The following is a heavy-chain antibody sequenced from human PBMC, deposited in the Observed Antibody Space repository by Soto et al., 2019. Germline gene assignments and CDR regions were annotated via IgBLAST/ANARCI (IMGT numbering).Heavy chain of an antibody. CDR1: GFIFRNFE. V-gene: IGHV3-48*03. D-gene: IGHD6-13*01. CDR2: LSSSGKTI. J-gene: IGHJ4*02. CDR3: VRVGQQLAFDY. Sequence: QLVESGGGLVQSGGSLRLSCAVSGFIFRNFEMTWVRQAPGKGLEWVSYLSSSGKTITYADSVKGRFTISRDNAKNSLYLQMNSLRAEDTGVYYCVRVGQQLAFDYWGQGTLVTVPS.